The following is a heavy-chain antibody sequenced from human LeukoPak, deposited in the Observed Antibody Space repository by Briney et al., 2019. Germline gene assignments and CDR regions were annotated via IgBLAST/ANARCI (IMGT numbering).Heavy chain of an antibody. D-gene: IGHD2-21*02. CDR3: ARDWVAYCGGDCYHEFDY. J-gene: IGHJ4*02. Sequence: GGSLRLSCAASGFTFSSYGMHWVRQAPGKGLEWVAVISYDGSNKYYADSVKGRFTISRDNSKNTLYLQMNSLRAEDTAVYYCARDWVAYCGGDCYHEFDYWGQGTLVTVSS. CDR2: ISYDGSNK. CDR1: GFTFSSYG. V-gene: IGHV3-30*03.